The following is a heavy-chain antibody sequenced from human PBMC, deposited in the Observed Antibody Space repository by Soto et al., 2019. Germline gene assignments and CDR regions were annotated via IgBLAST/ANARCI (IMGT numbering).Heavy chain of an antibody. V-gene: IGHV3-23*01. Sequence: GALRLSCAASGFTLNNYVLNWVRQAPLKGLEWVSSISGSGGITYYEDSVKVRFTISRDKSKNMLYLQMNSLRAEDTDVYYFAKGGREGSFDYWGQGRMVPVSS. CDR3: AKGGREGSFDY. CDR2: ISGSGGIT. D-gene: IGHD3-10*01. J-gene: IGHJ4*02. CDR1: GFTLNNYV.